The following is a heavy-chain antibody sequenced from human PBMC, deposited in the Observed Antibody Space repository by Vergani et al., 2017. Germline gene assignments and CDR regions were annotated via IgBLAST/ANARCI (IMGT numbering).Heavy chain of an antibody. CDR3: ARDCTSGGCPDNYGMDV. J-gene: IGHJ6*02. CDR2: IRNSGNTI. D-gene: IGHD2-8*01. V-gene: IGHV3-11*01. Sequence: QVQLVESGGGLVKPGGSLRLSCAASGFSFSDHYMTWIRQAPGTVLEWVSYIRNSGNTIEYADSVKGRFSIARDNAKSSLFLQMDSLRAEDTAVYYCARDCTSGGCPDNYGMDVWGQGATVTVSS. CDR1: GFSFSDHY.